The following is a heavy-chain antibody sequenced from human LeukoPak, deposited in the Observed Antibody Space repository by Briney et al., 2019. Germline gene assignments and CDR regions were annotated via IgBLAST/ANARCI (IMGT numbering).Heavy chain of an antibody. CDR1: GFTFSSYW. J-gene: IGHJ4*02. Sequence: GGFLRLSCAASGFTFSSYWMSWVRQAPEKGLEWVAKIKPDGSEIYHVDSVQGRFTISRDNAKNSLYLQMNSLRAEDTAVYYCATSRFYLESWGQGTLVTVSS. CDR3: ATSRFYLES. V-gene: IGHV3-7*01. CDR2: IKPDGSEI.